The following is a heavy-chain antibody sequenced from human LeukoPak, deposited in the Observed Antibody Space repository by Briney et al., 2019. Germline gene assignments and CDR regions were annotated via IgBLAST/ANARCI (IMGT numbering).Heavy chain of an antibody. V-gene: IGHV3-74*03. CDR2: INPDGSST. CDR3: ARAGGLGDFEH. J-gene: IGHJ4*02. Sequence: GGSLRLSCAASGFGFSDYWIHWVRHAPGKGLEWVARINPDGSSTMYADSLKGRFTISRDNAKNTLYLQMNSLRAEDTAVYYCARAGGLGDFEHWGQGTLVTVSS. D-gene: IGHD3-10*01. CDR1: GFGFSDYW.